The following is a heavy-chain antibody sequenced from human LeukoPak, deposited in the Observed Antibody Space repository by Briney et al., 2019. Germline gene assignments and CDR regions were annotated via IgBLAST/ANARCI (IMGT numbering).Heavy chain of an antibody. CDR3: ARELSQIVWGGLDY. J-gene: IGHJ4*02. D-gene: IGHD2-21*01. CDR2: IQNDASTE. CDR1: GFTSIAYA. V-gene: IGHV3-30*03. Sequence: GGSLRLSCVGSGFTSIAYALTWARQAPGKGLGWVAVIQNDASTENFADSVKGRFTISRDNSKNTVFLQMNSLRVEDTAVYYCARELSQIVWGGLDYGGQGTLVSVSS.